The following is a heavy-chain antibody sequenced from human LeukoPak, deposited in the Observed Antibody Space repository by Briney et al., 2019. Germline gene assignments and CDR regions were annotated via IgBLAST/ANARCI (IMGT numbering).Heavy chain of an antibody. D-gene: IGHD2-2*01. CDR1: GGSISSSSYY. J-gene: IGHJ4*02. V-gene: IGHV4-39*01. CDR2: IYYSGST. CDR3: ARNCSSTNCYGYFEY. Sequence: PSETLSFTCTVSGGSISSSSYYWGWIRQPPGKGLEWIGSIYYSGSTHYNPSLKSRVTISVDTSKNQFSLKLSSVTAADTAVYYCARNCSSTNCYGYFEYRGQGTLVTVSS.